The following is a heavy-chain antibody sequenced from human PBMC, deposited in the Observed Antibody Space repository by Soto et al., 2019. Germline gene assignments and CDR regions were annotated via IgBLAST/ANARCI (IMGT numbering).Heavy chain of an antibody. D-gene: IGHD4-17*01. CDR1: GYTFTSYG. CDR3: ARDGGAADYGAFYYYYGMDV. J-gene: IGHJ6*02. Sequence: ASVKVSCKASGYTFTSYGISWVRQAPGQGLEWMGWISAYNGNTNYAQKLQGRVTMTTDTSTSTAYMELRSLRSDDTAVYYCARDGGAADYGAFYYYYGMDVWGQGTTVTVSS. V-gene: IGHV1-18*01. CDR2: ISAYNGNT.